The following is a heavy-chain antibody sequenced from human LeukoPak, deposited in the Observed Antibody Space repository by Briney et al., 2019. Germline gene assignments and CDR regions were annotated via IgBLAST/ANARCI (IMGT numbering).Heavy chain of an antibody. J-gene: IGHJ4*02. CDR1: GGSISSSSNY. Sequence: PSETLSLTCTVSGGSISSSSNYWGWIRQPPGKGLEWIGNIYFSGSTNYNPSLKSRVTISVDTSKNQFSLNLSSATAADTAVYYCAREGYSGDHKSAFDYWGQGTLVTVSS. V-gene: IGHV4-39*02. D-gene: IGHD4-17*01. CDR3: AREGYSGDHKSAFDY. CDR2: IYFSGST.